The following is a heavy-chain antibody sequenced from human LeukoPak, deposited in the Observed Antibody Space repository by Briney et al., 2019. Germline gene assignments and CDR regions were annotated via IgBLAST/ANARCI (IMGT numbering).Heavy chain of an antibody. CDR3: AREAIADYGDYGGLDY. V-gene: IGHV3-66*01. D-gene: IGHD4-17*01. CDR2: IYSGGST. Sequence: QPGGSLRLSCAASGLTFSRHAMSWVRQAPGKGLEWVSVIYSGGSTYYADSVKGRFTISRDNSKNTLYLQMNSLRAEDTAVYYCAREAIADYGDYGGLDYWGQGTLVTVSS. J-gene: IGHJ4*02. CDR1: GLTFSRHA.